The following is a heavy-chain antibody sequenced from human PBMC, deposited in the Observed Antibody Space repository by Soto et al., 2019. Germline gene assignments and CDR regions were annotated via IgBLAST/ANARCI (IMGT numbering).Heavy chain of an antibody. D-gene: IGHD4-17*01. CDR3: ARGPYGLKTRWFDP. Sequence: PSQTLSLTCAISGDSFSSNSAALNWIRQSPSRGLEWLGRTYYRSKWYNDYAVSVKSRITINPDTSKNQFSLQLNSVTPEDTAVYYCARGPYGLKTRWFDPWGQGTLVTVSS. CDR2: TYYRSKWYN. V-gene: IGHV6-1*01. J-gene: IGHJ5*02. CDR1: GDSFSSNSAA.